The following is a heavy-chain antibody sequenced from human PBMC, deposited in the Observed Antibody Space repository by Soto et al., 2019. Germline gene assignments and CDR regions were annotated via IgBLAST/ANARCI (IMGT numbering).Heavy chain of an antibody. V-gene: IGHV3-74*03. CDR2: INNDGSSV. CDR3: VRAPEQRPFDY. J-gene: IGHJ4*02. CDR1: GFTLSDNW. Sequence: EVQLVESGGGLVQPGGSLRLSCAASGFTLSDNWIHWVRRAPGKGLVWVSRINNDGSSVTYADSVKGRFTLSRDNAKNRWFLQMDSLRVEDTAMYYCVRAPEQRPFDYWGQGTLVTVSS. D-gene: IGHD6-25*01.